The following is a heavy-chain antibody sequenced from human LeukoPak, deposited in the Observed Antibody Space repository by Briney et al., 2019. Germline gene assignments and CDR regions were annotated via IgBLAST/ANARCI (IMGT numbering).Heavy chain of an antibody. D-gene: IGHD3-10*01. CDR2: IYYSGST. CDR3: VRVNLRGIYYYHSGSYLDY. Sequence: SETLCLTCTVSGGSISSYYWSWIRQPPGKGLEWIGYIYYSGSTNYNPSLKSRVTISVDTSKNQFSLKLSSVTAADTAVYYCVRVNLRGIYYYHSGSYLDYWGQGTLVTVSS. V-gene: IGHV4-59*08. J-gene: IGHJ4*02. CDR1: GGSISSYY.